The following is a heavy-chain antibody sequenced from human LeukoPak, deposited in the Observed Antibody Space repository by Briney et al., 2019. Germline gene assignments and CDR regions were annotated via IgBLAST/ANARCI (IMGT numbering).Heavy chain of an antibody. CDR2: IWYDGSSK. D-gene: IGHD2-2*01. CDR1: GFTFSSYD. V-gene: IGHV3-33*01. Sequence: GGSLRLSCAASGFTFSSYDMHWVRQAPAKGLEWVAVIWYDGSSKYYADSVKGRFTISRDNSKNTLYLQMNSLRAEDTAVYYCARDPTAGVPAAILDYWGQGTLVTVSS. CDR3: ARDPTAGVPAAILDY. J-gene: IGHJ4*02.